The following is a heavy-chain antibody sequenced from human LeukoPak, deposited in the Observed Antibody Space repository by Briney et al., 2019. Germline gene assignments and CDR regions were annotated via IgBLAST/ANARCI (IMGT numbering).Heavy chain of an antibody. J-gene: IGHJ5*01. V-gene: IGHV4-61*01. CDR3: ARDGSPYNWNGS. CDR2: IYYSGST. Sequence: SETLSLTCTVSGGSVTRGSYYWSWIRQPPGKGLEWIGYIYYSGSTNYNPSLKSRATISLDTSKNQFSLKLRSVTAADTAVYYCARDGSPYNWNGSWGQGTLVTVSS. CDR1: GGSVTRGSYY. D-gene: IGHD5-12*01.